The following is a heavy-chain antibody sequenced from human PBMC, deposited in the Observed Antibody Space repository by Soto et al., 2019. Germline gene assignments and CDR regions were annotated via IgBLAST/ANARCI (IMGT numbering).Heavy chain of an antibody. J-gene: IGHJ4*02. CDR2: INSDGSGT. D-gene: IGHD3-3*01. Sequence: PGGSLRLSCAASGFTFSSYWMHWVRQAPGKGLVWVSRINSDGSGTSYADSVKGRFTISRDNAKNTLYLQMNSLRAEDTAVYYCARDSAPEYYDFWSGYSFDYWGQGTLVTVSS. CDR1: GFTFSSYW. CDR3: ARDSAPEYYDFWSGYSFDY. V-gene: IGHV3-74*01.